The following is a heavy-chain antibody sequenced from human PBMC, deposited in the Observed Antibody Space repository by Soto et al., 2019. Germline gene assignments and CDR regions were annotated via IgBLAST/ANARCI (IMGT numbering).Heavy chain of an antibody. J-gene: IGHJ4*02. D-gene: IGHD6-19*01. CDR1: GFTFSSHS. V-gene: IGHV3-48*02. CDR3: ARKTNIAVAGTHPFDY. CDR2: ISSGSVTI. Sequence: EVQLVESGGGLVQPGGSLRLSCAASGFTFSSHSMNWVRQAPGKGLEWVSYISSGSVTIYYADSVKGRFTISRDNAKNSLYLQMNSLRDEDTALYYCARKTNIAVAGTHPFDYWGQGTLVTVSS.